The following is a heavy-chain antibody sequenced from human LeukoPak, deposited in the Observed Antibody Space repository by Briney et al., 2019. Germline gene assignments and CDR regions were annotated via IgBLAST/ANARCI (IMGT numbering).Heavy chain of an antibody. V-gene: IGHV1-3*03. D-gene: IGHD5/OR15-5a*01. Sequence: ASVKLSCKAFGYTFTNYAVNWVRQAPGQRLQWMGWINAGNGNTKYSQEFQGRVTIIRDTSANTVYMELSSLRSEDMAVYYCARGIWSSHSVGYYFDFWGQGTLVTVPS. CDR1: GYTFTNYA. J-gene: IGHJ4*02. CDR2: INAGNGNT. CDR3: ARGIWSSHSVGYYFDF.